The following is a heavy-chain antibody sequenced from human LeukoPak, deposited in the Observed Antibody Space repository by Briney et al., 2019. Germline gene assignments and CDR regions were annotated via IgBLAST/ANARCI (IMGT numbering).Heavy chain of an antibody. V-gene: IGHV1-46*01. Sequence: ASVKVSCKASGYTFTGYYMHWVRQAPGQGLEWMGIINPSGGSTSYAQKFQGRVTMTRDTSTSTVYMELSSLRSEDTAVYYCARGPYYDSSGYYGDFDYWGQGTLVTVSS. CDR3: ARGPYYDSSGYYGDFDY. J-gene: IGHJ4*02. CDR2: INPSGGST. CDR1: GYTFTGYY. D-gene: IGHD3-22*01.